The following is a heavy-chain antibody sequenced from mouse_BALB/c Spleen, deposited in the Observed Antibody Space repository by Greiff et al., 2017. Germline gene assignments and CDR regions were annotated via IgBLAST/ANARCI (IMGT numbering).Heavy chain of an antibody. V-gene: IGHV5-4*02. D-gene: IGHD1-1*01. CDR2: ISDGGSYT. J-gene: IGHJ2*01. CDR1: GFTFSDYY. CDR3: ARDGGYYYGSRDFDY. Sequence: EEQVVESGGGLVKPGGSLKLSCAASGFTFSDYYMYWVRQTPEKRLEWVATISDGGSYTYYPDSVKGRFTISRDNAKNNLYLQMSSLKSEDTAMYYCARDGGYYYGSRDFDYWGQGTTLTVSS.